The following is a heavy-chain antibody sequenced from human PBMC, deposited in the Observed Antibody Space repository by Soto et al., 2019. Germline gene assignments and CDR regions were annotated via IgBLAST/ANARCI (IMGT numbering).Heavy chain of an antibody. Sequence: EEQLLESGGGLVQPGGSLRLSCAASGFTFSSYAMGWVRQAPGKGLEWVSGISGSGGNPYYADSVKRRFTIARDNSKNTLYLQMSSLRAEDTALYFCAKEDAVITARGYYEFYGMDVWGQGTTVTVSS. CDR2: ISGSGGNP. J-gene: IGHJ6*01. V-gene: IGHV3-23*01. D-gene: IGHD6-6*01. CDR1: GFTFSSYA. CDR3: AKEDAVITARGYYEFYGMDV.